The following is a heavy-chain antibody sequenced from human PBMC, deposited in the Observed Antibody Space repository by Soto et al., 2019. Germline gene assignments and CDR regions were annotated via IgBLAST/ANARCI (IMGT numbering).Heavy chain of an antibody. CDR1: GFTFSSYG. V-gene: IGHV3-33*01. Sequence: ESGGGVVQPGRSLRLSCAASGFTFSSYGMHWVRQAPGKGLEWVAVIWYDGSNKYYADSVKGRFTISRDNSKNTVYLQMNSLRAEETAVYYCARVYDFWSGLGYWGQGTVVTVSS. CDR3: ARVYDFWSGLGY. J-gene: IGHJ4*02. CDR2: IWYDGSNK. D-gene: IGHD3-3*01.